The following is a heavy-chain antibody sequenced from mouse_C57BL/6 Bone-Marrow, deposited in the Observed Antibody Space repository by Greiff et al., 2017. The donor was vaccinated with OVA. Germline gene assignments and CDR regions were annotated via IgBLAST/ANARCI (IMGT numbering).Heavy chain of an antibody. D-gene: IGHD2-1*01. V-gene: IGHV1-55*01. CDR3: ANFYWD. Sequence: QVQLQQPGAELVKPGASVKMSCKASGYTFTSYWITWVKQRPGHGLEWIGDLYPGSGSTNYNENVKSKATLAADTSSSTAYMQLSSLTSEDSAVYYCANFYWDWGQGTTLTVSS. CDR1: GYTFTSYW. J-gene: IGHJ2*01. CDR2: LYPGSGST.